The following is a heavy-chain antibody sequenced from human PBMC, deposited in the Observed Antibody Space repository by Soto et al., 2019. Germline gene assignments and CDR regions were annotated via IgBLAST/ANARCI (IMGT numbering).Heavy chain of an antibody. Sequence: SETLSLTCTVSGGSISSSSYYWGWIRQPPGKGLEWIGSIYYSGSTYYNPSLKSRVTISVDTSKNQFSLKLSSVTAADTAVYYCARRPYSSSSWFDPWGQGTLVTVSS. D-gene: IGHD6-6*01. CDR1: GGSISSSSYY. CDR3: ARRPYSSSSWFDP. J-gene: IGHJ5*02. CDR2: IYYSGST. V-gene: IGHV4-39*01.